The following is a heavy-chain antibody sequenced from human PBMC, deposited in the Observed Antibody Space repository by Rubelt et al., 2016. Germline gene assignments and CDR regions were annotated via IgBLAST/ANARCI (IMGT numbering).Heavy chain of an antibody. CDR1: GGSFSDYF. CDR3: ARGWLSGRDYEVRQFDQ. CDR2: INHSGIT. D-gene: IGHD4-17*01. Sequence: QVQLQQWGAGLLKSSETLSQTCAVYGGSFSDYFWSWIRQSPGNGLEWIGEINHSGITNYHPSLKSRTSISVDTSKNQFSLRRNSGTAADTAIYYCARGWLSGRDYEVRQFDQWGQGSLVTDSS. V-gene: IGHV4-34*02. J-gene: IGHJ4*02.